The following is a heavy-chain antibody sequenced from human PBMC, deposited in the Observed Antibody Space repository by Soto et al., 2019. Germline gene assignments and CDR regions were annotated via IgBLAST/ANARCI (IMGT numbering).Heavy chain of an antibody. Sequence: GESLKISCTASRYRFTSYWIGWVRQQPGKGLEWMGIIYPGGSSIRYGPSFQGQVTISADKSISTAYLQWSSLKASDTAMYYCARVKRHAELIYFDYWGQGTLVTVSS. CDR2: IYPGGSSI. J-gene: IGHJ4*02. D-gene: IGHD1-7*01. V-gene: IGHV5-51*01. CDR3: ARVKRHAELIYFDY. CDR1: RYRFTSYW.